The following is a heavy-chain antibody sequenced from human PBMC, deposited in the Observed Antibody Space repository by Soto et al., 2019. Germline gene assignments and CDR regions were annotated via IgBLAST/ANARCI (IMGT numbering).Heavy chain of an antibody. V-gene: IGHV4-34*01. CDR3: ARGDYGSGSPPRFDP. J-gene: IGHJ5*02. CDR2: INHSGST. Sequence: SETLSLTCAVYGGSFSDYYWSWIRQPPGKGLEWIGEINHSGSTNYNPSLKSRVTISVGTSKNQFSLRLSSVTAADTAVYYCARGDYGSGSPPRFDPWGQGTLVNVSS. CDR1: GGSFSDYY. D-gene: IGHD3-10*01.